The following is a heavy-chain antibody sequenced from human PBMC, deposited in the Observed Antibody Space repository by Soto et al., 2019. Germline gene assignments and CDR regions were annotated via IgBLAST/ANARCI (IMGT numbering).Heavy chain of an antibody. Sequence: PEGSLRLSCAASGFTFSSYTMSWVRQAPGKGLEWVSGFRTGVDDVTTYYADPVKGRFTISRHNSNNTVLLQMNSLRAEDTAIYCCAKKVNSGQGSQYFDYWGPGTLVTVSS. J-gene: IGHJ4*02. V-gene: IGHV3-23*01. CDR1: GFTFSSYT. CDR2: FRTGVDDVTT. CDR3: AKKVNSGQGSQYFDY. D-gene: IGHD6-19*01.